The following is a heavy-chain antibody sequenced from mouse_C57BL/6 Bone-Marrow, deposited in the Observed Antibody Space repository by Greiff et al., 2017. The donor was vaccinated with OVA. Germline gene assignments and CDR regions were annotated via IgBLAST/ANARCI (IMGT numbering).Heavy chain of an antibody. J-gene: IGHJ4*01. D-gene: IGHD4-1*02. CDR3: ARPQLYYYAMDY. V-gene: IGHV1-54*01. CDR2: INPGGGGT. CDR1: GYAFTNYL. Sequence: VQLQQSGAELVRPGTSVKVSCKASGYAFTNYLIEWVKQRPGQGLEWIGVINPGGGGTNYNEKFKGKATLTADKSSSTAYMQLSSLTSEDSAVYFCARPQLYYYAMDYWGQGTSVTVSS.